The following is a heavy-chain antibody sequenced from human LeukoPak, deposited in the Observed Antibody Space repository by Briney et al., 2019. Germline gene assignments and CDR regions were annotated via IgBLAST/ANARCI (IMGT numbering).Heavy chain of an antibody. Sequence: SETLSLTCTVSGGSISSYSWSWTRQPAGKGLEFIGRIYSSGSTTHNPSLKSRVTMSVDTSKNQFSLKLSPVTAADTAVYYCARLWHCSSATCHSDNWFDPWGQGTLVTVSS. CDR3: ARLWHCSSATCHSDNWFDP. V-gene: IGHV4-4*07. CDR2: IYSSGST. D-gene: IGHD2-2*01. J-gene: IGHJ5*02. CDR1: GGSISSYS.